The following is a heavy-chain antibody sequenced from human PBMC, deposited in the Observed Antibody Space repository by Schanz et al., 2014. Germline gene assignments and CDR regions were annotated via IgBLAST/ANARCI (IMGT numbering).Heavy chain of an antibody. V-gene: IGHV1-18*01. CDR1: GYTFTSYG. CDR3: ARDGEAAAGCDY. Sequence: QVQLVQSAPEVKKPGASVKVSCKASGYTFTSYGITWVRQAPGQGLEWMGWISAYNGHTTYAQKFQGRVTMTTDTSTSTAYMELSSLRSEDTAVYYCARDGEAAAGCDYWGQGTLVTVSS. J-gene: IGHJ4*02. D-gene: IGHD6-13*01. CDR2: ISAYNGHT.